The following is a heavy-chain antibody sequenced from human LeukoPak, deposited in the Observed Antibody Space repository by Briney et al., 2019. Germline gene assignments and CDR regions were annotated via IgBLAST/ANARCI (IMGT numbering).Heavy chain of an antibody. Sequence: HRTSVKVSCKASGFTFTSSAMQWVRQARGQRLEWIGWIVVGSGNTNYAQKFQERVTITRDMSTSTAYMELSSLRSEDTAVYYCARDPGPNYDFWSGRPTGYRPNWFDPWGQGTLVTVSS. V-gene: IGHV1-58*02. CDR2: IVVGSGNT. D-gene: IGHD3-3*01. J-gene: IGHJ5*02. CDR3: ARDPGPNYDFWSGRPTGYRPNWFDP. CDR1: GFTFTSSA.